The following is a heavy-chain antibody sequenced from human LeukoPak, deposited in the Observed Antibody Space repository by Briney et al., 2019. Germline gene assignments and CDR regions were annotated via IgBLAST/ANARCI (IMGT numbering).Heavy chain of an antibody. V-gene: IGHV4-34*01. CDR2: INHSGST. CDR1: GGSFSGYY. J-gene: IGHJ4*02. Sequence: KASETLPLTCAVYGGSFSGYYWSWIRQPPGKGLEWIGEINHSGSTNYNPSLKSRVTISVDTSKNQFSLKLSSVTAADTAVYYWARGNTFDYWGQGTLVTVSS. CDR3: ARGNTFDY.